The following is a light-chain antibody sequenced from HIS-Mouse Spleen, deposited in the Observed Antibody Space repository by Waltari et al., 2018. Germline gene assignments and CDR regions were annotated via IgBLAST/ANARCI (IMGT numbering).Light chain of an antibody. CDR2: DAS. CDR3: QQYDNLPLT. Sequence: DIQMTQSPSSLSASVGDRVTITCQASQDISNYLNWYQQKPGKAPKLLIYDASNLETGVPSRFSGSGSGTDFTVTISSLQPEDIATYYCQQYDNLPLTVGGGTKVEIK. J-gene: IGKJ4*01. V-gene: IGKV1-33*01. CDR1: QDISNY.